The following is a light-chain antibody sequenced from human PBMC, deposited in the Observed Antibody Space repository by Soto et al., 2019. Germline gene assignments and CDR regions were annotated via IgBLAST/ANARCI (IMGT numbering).Light chain of an antibody. CDR1: SSDVGNYIY. CDR3: SSSSSSSTLIS. Sequence: QSVLTQPASVSGSPGQSITISCTGTSSDVGNYIYVSWYQQYPGKAPKLMIYEVTNRPSGVSNRFSGSKSGNTASLTISGLQAEDEADYYCSSSSSSSTLISVGTGTKV. CDR2: EVT. V-gene: IGLV2-14*01. J-gene: IGLJ1*01.